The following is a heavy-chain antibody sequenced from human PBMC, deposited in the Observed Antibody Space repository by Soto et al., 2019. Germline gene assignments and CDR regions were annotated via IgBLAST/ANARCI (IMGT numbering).Heavy chain of an antibody. CDR1: GGTITNYY. J-gene: IGHJ5*02. CDR3: AILGYSSGWYRWFDP. Sequence: KPSETLSLTCTVSGGTITNYYWRWIRLPAGKGLEWIGRIYTTGSTNYNPSLKSRVTMSVDTSKNQFSLKLTSVTAADTAVYYCAILGYSSGWYRWFDPWGQGTLVTVSS. CDR2: IYTTGST. V-gene: IGHV4-4*07. D-gene: IGHD6-19*01.